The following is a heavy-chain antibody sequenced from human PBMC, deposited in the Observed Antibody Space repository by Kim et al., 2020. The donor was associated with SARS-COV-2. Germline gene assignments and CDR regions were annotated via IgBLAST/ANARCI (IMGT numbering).Heavy chain of an antibody. Sequence: GGSLRLSCAASGFTFSNSEMTWVRQGPGKGLERVSVISVTGTNTYYADSVKGRFTISRDNFRNTLYLQMDSLGAEDTAVYYCAKGGRSNSWCYHYLDHWGQGTLVTVSS. CDR3: AKGGRSNSWCYHYLDH. CDR2: ISVTGTNT. V-gene: IGHV3-23*01. CDR1: GFTFSNSE. J-gene: IGHJ4*02. D-gene: IGHD1-26*01.